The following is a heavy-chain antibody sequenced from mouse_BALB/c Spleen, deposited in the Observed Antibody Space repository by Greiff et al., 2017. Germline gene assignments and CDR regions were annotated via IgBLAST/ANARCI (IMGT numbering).Heavy chain of an antibody. CDR2: INPSNGRT. V-gene: IGHV1S81*02. J-gene: IGHJ2*01. CDR3: ASDFDY. CDR1: GYTFTSYW. Sequence: QVQLQQPGAELVKPGASVKLSCKASGYTFTSYWMHWVKQRPGQGLEWIGEINPSNGRTNYNEKFKSKATLTVDKSSSTAYMQLSSLTSEDSAVYYCASDFDYWGQGTTLTVSS.